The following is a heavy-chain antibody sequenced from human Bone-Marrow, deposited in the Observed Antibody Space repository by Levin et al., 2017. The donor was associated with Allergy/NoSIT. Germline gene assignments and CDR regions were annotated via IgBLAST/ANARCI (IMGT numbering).Heavy chain of an antibody. Sequence: GGSLRLSCTASGFTFGDYAMNWFRQGPGKGLEWVGFIRSIAYGGTTEYAASVKGRFTISRDDSKSIAYLQMNSLKSDDTAVYFCSRGVASGYCTSTRCYEVSGDYFDYWGQGTLVTVSS. J-gene: IGHJ4*02. V-gene: IGHV3-49*03. D-gene: IGHD2-2*01. CDR3: SRGVASGYCTSTRCYEVSGDYFDY. CDR1: GFTFGDYA. CDR2: IRSIAYGGTT.